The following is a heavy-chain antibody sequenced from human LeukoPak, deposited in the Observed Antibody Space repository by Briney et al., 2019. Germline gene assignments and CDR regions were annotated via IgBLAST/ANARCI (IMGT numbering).Heavy chain of an antibody. CDR2: IIPIFDTA. V-gene: IGHV1-69*06. Sequence: SVKVSCKASGGTFSNSAINWVRQAPGQGLEWMGGIIPIFDTANYAQKFQGRVTITAGKSTYTAYMELSSMRSEDTAMYYCARVRSSDWFDPWGQGTLVTVSS. CDR1: GGTFSNSA. CDR3: ARVRSSDWFDP. J-gene: IGHJ5*02. D-gene: IGHD6-19*01.